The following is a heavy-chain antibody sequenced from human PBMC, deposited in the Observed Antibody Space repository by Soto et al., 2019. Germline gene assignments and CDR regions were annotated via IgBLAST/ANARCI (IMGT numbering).Heavy chain of an antibody. Sequence: GGSLRLSCAASGFTVSSNYMSWVRQAPGKGLEWVSVIYSGGSTYYADSVKGRSTISRDNSKNTLYLQMNSLRAEDTAVYYCASDFSGWSYFDYWGQGTLVTVPQ. CDR3: ASDFSGWSYFDY. J-gene: IGHJ4*02. CDR1: GFTVSSNY. V-gene: IGHV3-66*01. D-gene: IGHD6-19*01. CDR2: IYSGGST.